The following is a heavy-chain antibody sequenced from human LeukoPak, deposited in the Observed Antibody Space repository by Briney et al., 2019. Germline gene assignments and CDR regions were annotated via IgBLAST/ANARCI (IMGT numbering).Heavy chain of an antibody. CDR1: GGSISSYY. J-gene: IGHJ6*02. V-gene: IGHV4-59*01. CDR3: ARDLGRYYGMDV. Sequence: PSETLSLTCSVSGGSISSYYWSWIRQPPGKGLEWIGYIYYSRSTNYNPSLKSRVTISVDTSKNQFSLKLSSVTAADTAVYYCARDLGRYYGMDVWGQGTTVTVSS. CDR2: IYYSRST.